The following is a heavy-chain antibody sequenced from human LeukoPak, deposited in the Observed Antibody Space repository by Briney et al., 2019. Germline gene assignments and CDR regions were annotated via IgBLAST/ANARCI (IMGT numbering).Heavy chain of an antibody. Sequence: GGSLRLSCEASGFSFTNTWMSWVRQAPGKGLEWVGRIKSKADDGTTDYAAPVQGRFTISRDDSKNTLSLQMNSLKTEDTAVYYCATEGGSGSYYGDDAFDMWGQGTMVTVSS. CDR2: IKSKADDGTT. J-gene: IGHJ3*02. V-gene: IGHV3-15*01. CDR1: GFSFTNTW. D-gene: IGHD3-10*01. CDR3: ATEGGSGSYYGDDAFDM.